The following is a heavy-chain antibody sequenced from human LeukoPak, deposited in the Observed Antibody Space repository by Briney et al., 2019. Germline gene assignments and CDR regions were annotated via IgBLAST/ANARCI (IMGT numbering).Heavy chain of an antibody. CDR2: ISYDGSNK. CDR3: AKSPGGYLFNFDY. Sequence: GGSLRLSCAASGFTFSSYAMHWVRQAPGKGLEWVAVISYDGSNKYYADSVKGRFTISGDESKNTLYLQMNSLRAEDTAVYYCAKSPGGYLFNFDYWGQGTLVTVSS. V-gene: IGHV3-30-3*02. J-gene: IGHJ4*02. CDR1: GFTFSSYA. D-gene: IGHD4-23*01.